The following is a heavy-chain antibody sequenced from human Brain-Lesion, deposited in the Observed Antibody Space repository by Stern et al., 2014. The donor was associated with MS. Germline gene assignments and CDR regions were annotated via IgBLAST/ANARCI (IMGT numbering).Heavy chain of an antibody. CDR3: ARGERWFDS. D-gene: IGHD3-10*01. J-gene: IGHJ5*01. Sequence: EDQLVESEGGFVQPGGSLRLSCAASGFTFSNYWMHWVRQAPGKGLVWVSRVNNDGRRTSYADSVKGRFTMSRDNAKNTLYLQMNSLRVEDTAIYYCARGERWFDSWGQGTLVTVSS. CDR1: GFTFSNYW. V-gene: IGHV3-74*02. CDR2: VNNDGRRT.